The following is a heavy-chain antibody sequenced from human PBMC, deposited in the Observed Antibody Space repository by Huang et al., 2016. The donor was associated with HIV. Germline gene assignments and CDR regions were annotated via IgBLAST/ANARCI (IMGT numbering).Heavy chain of an antibody. V-gene: IGHV4-59*13. CDR2: GYFNGNT. CDR3: ARRGVAAKHFDF. Sequence: QVHLRESGPGLVKPSETLSLSCSVSGDSMNSSYWNWVRQPPGKGLEWIGHGYFNGNTTSNPSLRSRVTISVDTSKKQFYLKLNSVTAGDTAVYYCARRGVAAKHFDFWGQGIVVTVSS. J-gene: IGHJ4*02. D-gene: IGHD3-10*01. CDR1: GDSMNSSY.